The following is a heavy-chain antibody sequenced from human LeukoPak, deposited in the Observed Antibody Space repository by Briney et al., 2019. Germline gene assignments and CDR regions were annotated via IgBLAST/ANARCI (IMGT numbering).Heavy chain of an antibody. Sequence: PGGSLRLSCEASGFTFSGSAMHWVRQASGKGLEWVGRIRNKATNYATAYAASVKGRFAISRDNAKNSLYLQMNSLRAEDTAVYYCAELGITMIGGVWGKGTTVTISS. CDR3: AELGITMIGGV. J-gene: IGHJ6*04. V-gene: IGHV3-73*01. CDR2: IRNKATNYAT. CDR1: GFTFSGSA. D-gene: IGHD3-10*02.